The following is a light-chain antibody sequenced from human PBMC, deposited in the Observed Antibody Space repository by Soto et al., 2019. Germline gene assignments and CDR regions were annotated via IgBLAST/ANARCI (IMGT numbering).Light chain of an antibody. V-gene: IGKV3-20*01. CDR2: GAS. Sequence: EIVLTQSPGTLSLSPGERATLSCRASQSVSSSYSAWYQQKPGQAPRLLIYGASSRATGIPDRFSGSGSGTDFTLTISRLEPEDFAVYYCQQYDSSPKTFGRGTKVEIK. CDR1: QSVSSSY. CDR3: QQYDSSPKT. J-gene: IGKJ1*01.